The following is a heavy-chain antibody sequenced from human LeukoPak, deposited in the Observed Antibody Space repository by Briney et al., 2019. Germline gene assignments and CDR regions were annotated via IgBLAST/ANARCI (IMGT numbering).Heavy chain of an antibody. CDR2: ISSSGSTI. D-gene: IGHD2-8*01. V-gene: IGHV3-48*03. J-gene: IGHJ4*02. CDR3: ARERGVCYFDY. Sequence: PEGSLRLSCAASGFTFSSYEMNWVRQAPGKGLEWVSYISSSGSTIYYADSVRGRLTISRDNAKNSLYLQMNSLRAEDTAVYYCARERGVCYFDYWGQGTLVTVSS. CDR1: GFTFSSYE.